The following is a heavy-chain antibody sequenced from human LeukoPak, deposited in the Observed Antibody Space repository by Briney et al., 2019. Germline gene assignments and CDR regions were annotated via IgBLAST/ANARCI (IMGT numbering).Heavy chain of an antibody. CDR3: AKPGELLNVFDY. D-gene: IGHD1-26*01. Sequence: GGSLRLSCVASGFTFSSYGMHWVRQAPGKGLEWVAVISYDGSNKYYADSVKGRFTISRDNSKNTLYPQMNSLGAEDTAVYYCAKPGELLNVFDYWGQGTLVTVSS. CDR2: ISYDGSNK. J-gene: IGHJ4*02. V-gene: IGHV3-30*18. CDR1: GFTFSSYG.